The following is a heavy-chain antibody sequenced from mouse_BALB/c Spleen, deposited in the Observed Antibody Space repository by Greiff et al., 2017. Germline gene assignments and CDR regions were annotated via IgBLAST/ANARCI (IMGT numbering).Heavy chain of an antibody. CDR3: TRRGILAWFAY. J-gene: IGHJ3*01. Sequence: EVKVEESGGGLVQPGGSMKLSCVASGFTFSNYWMNWVRQSPEKGLEWVAEIRLKSNNYATHYAESVKGRFTISRDDSKSSVYLQMNNLRAEDTGIYYCTRRGILAWFAYWGQGTLVTVSA. V-gene: IGHV6-6*02. D-gene: IGHD5-2*01. CDR2: IRLKSNNYAT. CDR1: GFTFSNYW.